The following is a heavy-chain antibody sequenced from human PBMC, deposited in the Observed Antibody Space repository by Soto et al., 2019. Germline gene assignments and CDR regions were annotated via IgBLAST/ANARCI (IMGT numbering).Heavy chain of an antibody. D-gene: IGHD4-4*01. CDR2: ISYDGSST. Sequence: GGSLRLSCAASGFTFSSYGMHWVRQAPGKGLEWVAVISYDGSSTSYADSVKGRFTISRDNAKNTLYLQMNSLRAEDTAVYYCARDPTTAASEHYYYYYYMDVWGKGTTVTVSS. V-gene: IGHV3-30*03. CDR3: ARDPTTAASEHYYYYYYMDV. CDR1: GFTFSSYG. J-gene: IGHJ6*03.